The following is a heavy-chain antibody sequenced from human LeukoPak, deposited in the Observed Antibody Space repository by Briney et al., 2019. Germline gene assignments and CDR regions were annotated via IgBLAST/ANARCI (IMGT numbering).Heavy chain of an antibody. CDR3: TTYKYCSGGSCYSAAFDI. D-gene: IGHD2-15*01. V-gene: IGHV3-15*01. CDR2: IKSKTDGGTT. J-gene: IGHJ3*02. Sequence: PGGSLTLSCAASGFTFSNAWMSWVRQAPGKGLEWVGRIKSKTDGGTTDYAAPVKGRFTISRDDSKNTLYLQMNSLKTEDTAVYYCTTYKYCSGGSCYSAAFDIWGQGTMVTVSS. CDR1: GFTFSNAW.